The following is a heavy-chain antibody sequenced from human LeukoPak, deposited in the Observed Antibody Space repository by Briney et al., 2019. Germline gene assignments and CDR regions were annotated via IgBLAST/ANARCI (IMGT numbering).Heavy chain of an antibody. CDR1: GFTFSSYG. D-gene: IGHD6-13*01. V-gene: IGHV3-33*01. CDR2: IWYDGSNK. J-gene: IGHJ6*03. Sequence: GRSLGLSCAASGFTFSSYGMHWVRLAPGKGLEWVAVIWYDGSNKYYADSVKGRFTISRDNSKNTLYLQMNSLRAEDTAVYYCTAAADTLYYYYMDVWGKGTTVTVSS. CDR3: TAAADTLYYYYMDV.